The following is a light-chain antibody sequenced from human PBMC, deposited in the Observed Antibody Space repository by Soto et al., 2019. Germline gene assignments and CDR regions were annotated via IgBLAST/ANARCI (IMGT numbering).Light chain of an antibody. CDR2: GAS. Sequence: EIVMTQSPATLSVSPGERATLSCRASQSVKSSLAWYQHIPGQVPRLLIYGASTRATGVPVRFSGSGSGTDFTLTISSLQAEDVAVYYCQHYNQWPPFTFGPGTKVDIK. CDR1: QSVKSS. CDR3: QHYNQWPPFT. J-gene: IGKJ3*01. V-gene: IGKV3-15*01.